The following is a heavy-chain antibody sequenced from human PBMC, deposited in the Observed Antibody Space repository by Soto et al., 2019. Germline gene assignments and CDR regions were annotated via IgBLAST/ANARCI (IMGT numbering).Heavy chain of an antibody. CDR3: ARESRNYYYYMDV. J-gene: IGHJ6*03. CDR2: ISLSSSTI. CDR1: GFTFSSYN. V-gene: IGHV3-48*01. Sequence: EVQLVESGGGLVQPGGSLRISCAASGFTFSSYNMNWVRQAPGKGLEWISDISLSSSTIFYADSVKGRFTISRDNANNSLYLQLNNLRAEDTAVYYCARESRNYYYYMDVWGKGTTVTVSS.